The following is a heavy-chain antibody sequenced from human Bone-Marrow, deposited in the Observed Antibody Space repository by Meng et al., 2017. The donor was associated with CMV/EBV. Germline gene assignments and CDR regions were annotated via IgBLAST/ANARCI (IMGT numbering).Heavy chain of an antibody. Sequence: SVKVSCKASGGTFSSYAISWVRQAPGQGLEWMGGIIPIFGTANYAQKFQGRVTITTDESTSTAYMELSSLRSDDTAVYYCARDLDIPAHYYGMDDWGQGTTVTVSS. V-gene: IGHV1-69*05. CDR1: GGTFSSYA. J-gene: IGHJ6*02. D-gene: IGHD5-12*01. CDR3: ARDLDIPAHYYGMDD. CDR2: IIPIFGTA.